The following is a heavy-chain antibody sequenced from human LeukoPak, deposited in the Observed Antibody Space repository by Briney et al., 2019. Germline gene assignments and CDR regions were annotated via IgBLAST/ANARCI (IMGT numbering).Heavy chain of an antibody. D-gene: IGHD3-22*01. CDR1: GGSISSSTSY. Sequence: SETLSLTCIVSGGSISSSTSYWGWIRQPPGKGLEWIGSVYRSGITYYNPSLKSRVTMSVDTSKNQISLKLSSVTAADTAVYYCARQKESYDSSGYYSPNFDYWGQGTLVTVSS. CDR3: ARQKESYDSSGYYSPNFDY. V-gene: IGHV4-39*07. CDR2: VYRSGIT. J-gene: IGHJ4*02.